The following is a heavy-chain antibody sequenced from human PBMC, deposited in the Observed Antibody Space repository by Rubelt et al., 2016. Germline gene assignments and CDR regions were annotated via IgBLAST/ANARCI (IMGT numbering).Heavy chain of an antibody. J-gene: IGHJ4*02. CDR2: IYFSGST. CDR1: GGSISSYY. D-gene: IGHD3-10*01. Sequence: QVQLQESGPGLVKPSETLSLTCTVSGGSISSYYWSWIRQPPGKGLEWIGYIYFSGSTYYNPSLKSRLTISVDTSKNQFSLKLSCVTAADTAVYYCAGGAGNYYNYWGQGTLVTVSS. V-gene: IGHV4-59*06. CDR3: AGGAGNYYNY.